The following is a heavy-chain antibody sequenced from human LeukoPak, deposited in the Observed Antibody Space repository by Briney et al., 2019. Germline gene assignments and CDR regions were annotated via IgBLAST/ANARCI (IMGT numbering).Heavy chain of an antibody. CDR1: GGTFSSYA. V-gene: IGHV1-69*05. CDR3: ARDLHYYDSSGYYYPNWFDP. J-gene: IGHJ5*02. D-gene: IGHD3-22*01. CDR2: IIPIFGTA. Sequence: ASVKVSCKASGGTFSSYAISWVGQAPGQGLEWMGRIIPIFGTANYAQKFQGRVTITTDESTSTAYMELSSLRSEDTAVYYCARDLHYYDSSGYYYPNWFDPWGQGTLVTVSS.